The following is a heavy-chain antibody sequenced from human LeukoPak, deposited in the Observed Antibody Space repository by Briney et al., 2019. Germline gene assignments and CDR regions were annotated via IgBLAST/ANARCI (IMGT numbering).Heavy chain of an antibody. V-gene: IGHV1-2*02. J-gene: IGHJ4*02. CDR2: INPNSGGT. CDR1: GYTFTGYY. CDR3: ARERPMVRGVPGPFDC. Sequence: ASVKVSCKASGYTFTGYYMHWVRQAPGQGLEWMGWINPNSGGTNYAQKFQGRVTMTRDTSISTAYMELSRLRSDDTAVYYCARERPMVRGVPGPFDCWGQGTLVTVSS. D-gene: IGHD3-10*01.